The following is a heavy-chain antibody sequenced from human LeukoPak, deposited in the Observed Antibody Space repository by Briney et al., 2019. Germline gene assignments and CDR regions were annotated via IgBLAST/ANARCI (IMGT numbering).Heavy chain of an antibody. V-gene: IGHV5-51*01. CDR3: ARTRPMEWLRFSESWFDP. D-gene: IGHD5-12*01. Sequence: GESLKIFCKGSGYSFTSYWIGWVRQMPGKGLEWMGIIYPGDSDTRYSPSFQGQVTISADKSISTAYLQWSSLKASDTAMYYCARTRPMEWLRFSESWFDPWGQGTLVTVSS. J-gene: IGHJ5*02. CDR1: GYSFTSYW. CDR2: IYPGDSDT.